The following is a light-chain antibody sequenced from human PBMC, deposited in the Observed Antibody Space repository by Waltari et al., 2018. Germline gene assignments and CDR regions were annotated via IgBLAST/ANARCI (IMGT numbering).Light chain of an antibody. J-gene: IGLJ1*01. CDR1: DSDVGAHTF. V-gene: IGLV2-14*01. CDR2: EVS. Sequence: QSALTQPAPVSVSPRQSIPLSCSGTDSDVGAHTFFSWYQQHPGKAPHLIIYEVSNRPSGISNRFSASKSGNTASLTISGLQAEDEADYYCSSYTTSSAPGVFGTGTRVTVL. CDR3: SSYTTSSAPGV.